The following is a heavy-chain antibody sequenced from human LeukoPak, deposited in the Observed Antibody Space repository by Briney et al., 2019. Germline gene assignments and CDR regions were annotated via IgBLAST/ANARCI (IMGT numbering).Heavy chain of an antibody. CDR2: ISWNSGSI. D-gene: IGHD5-18*01. CDR3: AKDNDTAMVLTAFDI. V-gene: IGHV3-9*01. Sequence: GGSLRLSCAASGFTFDDYAMHWVRQAPGKGLEWVSGISWNSGSIGYADSVKGRFTISRDNAKNSLYLQMNSLRAEDTALYYCAKDNDTAMVLTAFDIWGQGTMVTVSS. CDR1: GFTFDDYA. J-gene: IGHJ3*02.